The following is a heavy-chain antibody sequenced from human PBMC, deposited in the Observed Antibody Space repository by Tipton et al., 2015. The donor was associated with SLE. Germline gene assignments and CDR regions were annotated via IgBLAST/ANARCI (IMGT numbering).Heavy chain of an antibody. Sequence: TLSLTCTVSGGSISSGGYYWSWIRQHPGKGLEWIGYIYYSGSTNYNPSLKSRVTISVDTSKNQFSLKLSSVTAADTAVYYCARSYSSGYPFDYWGQGTLVTVSS. V-gene: IGHV4-61*08. J-gene: IGHJ4*02. D-gene: IGHD3-22*01. CDR3: ARSYSSGYPFDY. CDR2: IYYSGST. CDR1: GGSISSGGYY.